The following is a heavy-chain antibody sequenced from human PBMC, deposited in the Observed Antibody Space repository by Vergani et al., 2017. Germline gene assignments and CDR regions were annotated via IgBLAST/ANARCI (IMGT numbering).Heavy chain of an antibody. Sequence: QVQLVQSGAEVKKPGSSVKVSCKASGGTFSSYAISWVRQAPGQGLEWMGRIIPIFGTANYAQQFQGRVTITADESTSTAYMELRSLRSDDTAVYYCARVGGEAAAPGYYYYYTDVGGKGTTVTVSS. D-gene: IGHD2-2*01. CDR3: ARVGGEAAAPGYYYYYTDV. J-gene: IGHJ6*03. V-gene: IGHV1-69*18. CDR2: IIPIFGTA. CDR1: GGTFSSYA.